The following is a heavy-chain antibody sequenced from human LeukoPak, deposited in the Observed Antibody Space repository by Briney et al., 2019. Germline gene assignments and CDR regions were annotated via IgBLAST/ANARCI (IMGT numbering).Heavy chain of an antibody. CDR2: ISGSGGST. V-gene: IGHV3-23*01. CDR3: AKFHIPSSSSRDFDY. Sequence: GGSLRLSCAASGFTFSSFAINWVRQAPGKGLEWVSAISGSGGSTYYADSVKGRFTISRDNSKNTLYLQMNSLRAEDTAVYYCAKFHIPSSSSRDFDYWGQGTLVTVSS. CDR1: GFTFSSFA. D-gene: IGHD6-6*01. J-gene: IGHJ4*02.